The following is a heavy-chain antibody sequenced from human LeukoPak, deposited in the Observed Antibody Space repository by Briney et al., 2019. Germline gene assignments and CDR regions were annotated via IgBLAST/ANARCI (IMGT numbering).Heavy chain of an antibody. Sequence: SETLSLTCALYGESLNSNHWSWIRQPPGEGLEWIGDISHSGKTTYNPSLKSRVTMSTDTSRNQFSLRLTSVTAADTSVYFCASTMIISSYYFDSWGQGTQVIVSS. J-gene: IGHJ4*02. CDR1: GESLNSNH. CDR3: ASTMIISSYYFDS. CDR2: ISHSGKT. V-gene: IGHV4-34*01. D-gene: IGHD3-22*01.